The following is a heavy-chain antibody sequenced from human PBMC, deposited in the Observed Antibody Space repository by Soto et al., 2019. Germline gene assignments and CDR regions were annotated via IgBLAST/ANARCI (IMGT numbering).Heavy chain of an antibody. J-gene: IGHJ4*02. Sequence: QVQLVQSGAEVKKPGASVKVSCKASGYPFTTYGISWVRQAPGQGLEWMGWISTYNGNTNYAQKLQGRATMTTDTSTSTGYMELRSLRSDDTAVYYWARDGGYCGGDCYLYYFDYWGQGTLVTVSS. D-gene: IGHD2-21*02. CDR2: ISTYNGNT. CDR3: ARDGGYCGGDCYLYYFDY. CDR1: GYPFTTYG. V-gene: IGHV1-18*01.